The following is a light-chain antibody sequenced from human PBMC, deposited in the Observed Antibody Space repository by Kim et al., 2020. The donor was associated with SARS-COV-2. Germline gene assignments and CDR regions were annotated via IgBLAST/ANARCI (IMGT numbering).Light chain of an antibody. CDR3: QQYGSSPET. J-gene: IGKJ1*01. V-gene: IGKV3-20*01. Sequence: EIVLTQSPGTLSLSPGERATLSCRASQIVSSDYVAWYQQKPGQAPRLLIYRASTRATGIPDRFSGSGSGTDFTLTIRRLEPEDFAVFYCQQYGSSPETFGQGTKVDIK. CDR1: QIVSSDY. CDR2: RAS.